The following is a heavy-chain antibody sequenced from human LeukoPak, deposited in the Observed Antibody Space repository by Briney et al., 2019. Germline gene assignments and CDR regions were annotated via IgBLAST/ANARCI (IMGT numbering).Heavy chain of an antibody. CDR2: INPKSGGA. J-gene: IGHJ5*02. CDR3: AREDFCSSGNCFDP. D-gene: IGHD6-13*01. Sequence: ASVNVSCKASGYTFTGYYIHWVRQAPGQGLEWMGWINPKSGGANYAQKFQGRVTMTRDTSISTAYMGLSRLRSVDTAVYYCAREDFCSSGNCFDPWGQGTLVTVSS. V-gene: IGHV1-2*02. CDR1: GYTFTGYY.